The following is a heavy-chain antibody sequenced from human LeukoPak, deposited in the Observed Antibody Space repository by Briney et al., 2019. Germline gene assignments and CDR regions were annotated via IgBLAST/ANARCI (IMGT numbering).Heavy chain of an antibody. J-gene: IGHJ6*02. Sequence: ASVKVSCKASGYTFTSYDINWVRQATGQGLEWMGWMNPNSGNTGYAQKFQGRVTMTRNTSISTAYMELSSLRSEDTAVYYCARGWNTMIVVVISSYYYGMDVWGQGTTVTVSS. CDR1: GYTFTSYD. D-gene: IGHD3-22*01. V-gene: IGHV1-8*01. CDR3: ARGWNTMIVVVISSYYYGMDV. CDR2: MNPNSGNT.